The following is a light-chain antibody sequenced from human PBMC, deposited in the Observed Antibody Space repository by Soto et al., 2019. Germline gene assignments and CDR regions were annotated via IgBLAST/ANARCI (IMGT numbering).Light chain of an antibody. CDR3: QKDTNVPT. V-gene: IGKV1-27*01. Sequence: DIQMTQSPSSLSASVGDRVTITCRASQGISNYLAWYQQIPGKVPKLLISAASTLQSGVPSRFSGRSSGTDFTLTISSLQPEDVATYYCQKDTNVPTFGGGTKVEIK. CDR2: AAS. CDR1: QGISNY. J-gene: IGKJ4*01.